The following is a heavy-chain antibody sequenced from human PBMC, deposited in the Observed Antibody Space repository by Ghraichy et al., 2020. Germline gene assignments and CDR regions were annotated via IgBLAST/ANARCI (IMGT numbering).Heavy chain of an antibody. CDR3: AKALRENSGRNYYYYYGMDV. Sequence: GGSLRLSCAASGFTFSRFAMNWVRQAPGKGLEWVSGISRNGGTTYYADSVKGRFTISSDSSENTLYLQMNSLRAEDTAVYHCAKALRENSGRNYYYYYGMDVWGQGTTVTVSS. J-gene: IGHJ6*02. V-gene: IGHV3-23*01. D-gene: IGHD6-19*01. CDR1: GFTFSRFA. CDR2: ISRNGGTT.